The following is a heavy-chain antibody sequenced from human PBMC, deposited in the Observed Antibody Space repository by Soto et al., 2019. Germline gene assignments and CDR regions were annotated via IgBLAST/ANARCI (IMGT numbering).Heavy chain of an antibody. Sequence: QITLKESGPTLVKPTQTLTLTCTFSGFSLSTSGVGVGWIRQPPGKALEWLALIYWDDAKHYSPSLKSRLTITTDTSKNQVVLIMTNMDPVDTATYDFAHKGGGDRILDYWGQGTLVTVSS. CDR3: AHKGGGDRILDY. CDR1: GFSLSTSGVG. D-gene: IGHD3-16*01. J-gene: IGHJ4*02. CDR2: IYWDDAK. V-gene: IGHV2-5*02.